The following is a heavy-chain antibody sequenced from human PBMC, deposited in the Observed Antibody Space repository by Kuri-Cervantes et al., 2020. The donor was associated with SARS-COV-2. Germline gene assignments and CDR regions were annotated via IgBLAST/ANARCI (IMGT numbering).Heavy chain of an antibody. J-gene: IGHJ4*02. V-gene: IGHV3-33*01. CDR3: ARDSSITPRDFDY. Sequence: SCKASGYTFTGYYMHWVRQAPGKGLEWVAVIWYDGSNKYYADSVKGRFTISRDNSKNTLYLQMNSLRAEDTAVYYCARDSSITPRDFDYWGQGTLVTVSS. CDR2: IWYDGSNK. CDR1: GYTFTGYY. D-gene: IGHD6-13*01.